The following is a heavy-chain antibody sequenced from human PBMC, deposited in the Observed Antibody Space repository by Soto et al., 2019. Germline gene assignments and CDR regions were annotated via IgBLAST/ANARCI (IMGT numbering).Heavy chain of an antibody. CDR2: IYYSGTT. Sequence: SETLSLTCTVSGGSISSSSYYWGWIRQPPGKGLEWIGTIYYSGTTYYNPSLKSRVTISVDTSKNQLSLKLTSVTAADTAVYYCARELYYYDSSGHTTHFDSWGQGTLVTVSS. CDR3: ARELYYYDSSGHTTHFDS. J-gene: IGHJ4*02. CDR1: GGSISSSSYY. D-gene: IGHD3-22*01. V-gene: IGHV4-39*02.